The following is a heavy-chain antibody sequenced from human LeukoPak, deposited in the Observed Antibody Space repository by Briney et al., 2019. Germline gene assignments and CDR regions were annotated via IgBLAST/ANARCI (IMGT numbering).Heavy chain of an antibody. J-gene: IGHJ4*02. CDR1: GFTFSSYA. Sequence: GGSLRLSRAASGFTFSSYAMSWVRQAPGKGLEWVSAISGSGGSTYYADSVKGRFTISRDNSKNTLYLQMNSLRAEDTAVYYCAKDSSSWYEWGFSTYWGQGTLVTVSS. CDR3: AKDSSSWYEWGFSTY. D-gene: IGHD6-13*01. CDR2: ISGSGGST. V-gene: IGHV3-23*01.